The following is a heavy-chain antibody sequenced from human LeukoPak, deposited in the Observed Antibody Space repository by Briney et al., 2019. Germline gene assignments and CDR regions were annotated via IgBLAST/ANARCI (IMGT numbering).Heavy chain of an antibody. CDR1: GFSVKNNY. J-gene: IGHJ3*01. CDR3: ARGVGQDAFDV. CDR2: IYSGGNT. Sequence: GGFLRLSCVVSGFSVKNNYMSWVRQAPGKGLEWVSVIYSGGNTYYADSVKGRFTLSKDNSKNTVYLKMTNLRVEDTAVYYCARGVGQDAFDVWGQGTMVTVSS. V-gene: IGHV3-53*01. D-gene: IGHD1-26*01.